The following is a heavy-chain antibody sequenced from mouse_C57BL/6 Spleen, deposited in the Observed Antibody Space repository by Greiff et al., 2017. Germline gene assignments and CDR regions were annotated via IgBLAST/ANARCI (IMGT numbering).Heavy chain of an antibody. V-gene: IGHV1-55*01. J-gene: IGHJ1*03. Sequence: QVQLQQPGAELVKPGASVKMSCKASGYTFTSYWITWVKQRPGQGLEWIGDIYPRSGNTYYNEKFKGKATLTADKSSSTAYMELRSLTSEDSAVYFCARSIRKYFDVWGTGTTVTVSS. CDR1: GYTFTSYW. CDR3: ARSIRKYFDV. CDR2: IYPRSGNT.